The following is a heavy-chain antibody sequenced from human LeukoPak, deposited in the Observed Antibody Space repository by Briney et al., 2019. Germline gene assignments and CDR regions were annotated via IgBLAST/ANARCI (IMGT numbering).Heavy chain of an antibody. CDR3: AKDTSGSGSSYLDY. V-gene: IGHV3-30*18. J-gene: IGHJ4*02. Sequence: GGSLRLSCAASGFTFSSYGMYWVRQAPGKGLEWVAAIPDDGSNKYYADSVKGRITISRDNSKNTLYLQMNSLRAEDTAVYYCAKDTSGSGSSYLDYWGQGTLVTVSS. CDR1: GFTFSSYG. D-gene: IGHD3-10*01. CDR2: IPDDGSNK.